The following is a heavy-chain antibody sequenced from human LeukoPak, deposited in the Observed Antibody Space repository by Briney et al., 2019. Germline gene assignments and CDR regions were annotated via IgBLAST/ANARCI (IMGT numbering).Heavy chain of an antibody. Sequence: PGRSLRLSCAASGFTFNSYGMHWVRQAPGKGLEWVAVIWYDGSNKYYADSVKGRFTISRDNSENTLYLQMDSPRAEDTAVYYCARDPGVRWLVGFDYWGQGTLVTVSS. CDR1: GFTFNSYG. J-gene: IGHJ4*02. D-gene: IGHD6-19*01. V-gene: IGHV3-33*01. CDR3: ARDPGVRWLVGFDY. CDR2: IWYDGSNK.